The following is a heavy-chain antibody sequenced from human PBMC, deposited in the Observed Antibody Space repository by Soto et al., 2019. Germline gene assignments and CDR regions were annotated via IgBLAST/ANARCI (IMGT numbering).Heavy chain of an antibody. Sequence: XGALILSCAASDFDFSSYGIHWVRQAPGKGLEWVAASSYDGRETFYADSAKGRFTVSKEMSKNTAFLQMNALRHEDTAVYFCARDSGWPILNFDNWGQGTPVTVSS. CDR1: DFDFSSYG. D-gene: IGHD3-10*01. CDR3: ARDSGWPILNFDN. CDR2: SSYDGRET. J-gene: IGHJ4*02. V-gene: IGHV3-30*03.